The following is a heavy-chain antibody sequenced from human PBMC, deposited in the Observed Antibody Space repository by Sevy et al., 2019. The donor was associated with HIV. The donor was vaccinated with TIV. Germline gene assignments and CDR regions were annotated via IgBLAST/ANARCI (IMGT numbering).Heavy chain of an antibody. D-gene: IGHD3-22*01. J-gene: IGHJ4*02. CDR1: GFTFSSYG. Sequence: GGSLRLSCAASGFTFSSYGMHWVRQAPGKGLEWVAVISYDGSNKYYADSVKGRFTISRDNSKNTRYRQMNSLRAEDTAVYYCAKVGDSSGYYHPFDYWGQGTLVTVSS. CDR3: AKVGDSSGYYHPFDY. V-gene: IGHV3-30*18. CDR2: ISYDGSNK.